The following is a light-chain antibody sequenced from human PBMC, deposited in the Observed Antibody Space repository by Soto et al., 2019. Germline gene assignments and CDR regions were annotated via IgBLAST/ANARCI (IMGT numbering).Light chain of an antibody. J-gene: IGLJ1*01. CDR3: SSYTTTNTYV. CDR1: SSDVGGYNY. Sequence: QSALTQPASVSGSPGQSITISCTGTSSDVGGYNYVSWYQQHSGKAPKLMIYEVTHRPSGVSNRFSGSKSGNTASLTISGLQAEDEADYYCSSYTTTNTYVFGTGTKLTVL. CDR2: EVT. V-gene: IGLV2-14*01.